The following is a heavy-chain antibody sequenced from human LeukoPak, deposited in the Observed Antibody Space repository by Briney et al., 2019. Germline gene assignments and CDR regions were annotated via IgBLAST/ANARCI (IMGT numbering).Heavy chain of an antibody. CDR3: ARDHNYAFDN. CDR1: GFPFIEYS. CDR2: IGIDSGNT. D-gene: IGHD1-1*01. Sequence: GGSLRLSCTASGFPFIEYSMDWVRQAPGKGLEWISYIGIDSGNTKYADSVRGRFTISADKAKNSLHLQMNSLRVEDTAVYYCARDHNYAFDNWGQGTLVSVAS. V-gene: IGHV3-48*01. J-gene: IGHJ4*02.